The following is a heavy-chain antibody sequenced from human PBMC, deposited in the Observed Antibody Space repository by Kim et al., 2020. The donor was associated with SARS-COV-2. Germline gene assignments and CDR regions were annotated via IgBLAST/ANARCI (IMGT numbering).Heavy chain of an antibody. CDR1: GFTFSSYG. J-gene: IGHJ4*02. CDR3: AKDLVGVTGY. V-gene: IGHV3-30*18. Sequence: GGSLRLSCAASGFTFSSYGMHWVRQAPGKGLEWVAVISYDGSNKYYADSVKGRFTISRDNSKNTLYLQMNSLRAEDTAVYYCAKDLVGVTGYWGQGTLVTVSS. D-gene: IGHD1-26*01. CDR2: ISYDGSNK.